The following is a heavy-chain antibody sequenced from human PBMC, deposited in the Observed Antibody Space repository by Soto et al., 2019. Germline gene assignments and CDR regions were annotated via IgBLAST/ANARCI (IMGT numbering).Heavy chain of an antibody. J-gene: IGHJ3*02. D-gene: IGHD3-9*01. V-gene: IGHV4-59*01. Sequence: PSETLSLTCTVSGGSISSYYWSWIRQPPGKGLEWIGYIYYSGSTNYNPSLKSRVTISVDTSKNQFSLKLSSVTAADTAVYYCARALRDDILTGYSPEAFDIWGQGTMVTVSS. CDR2: IYYSGST. CDR1: GGSISSYY. CDR3: ARALRDDILTGYSPEAFDI.